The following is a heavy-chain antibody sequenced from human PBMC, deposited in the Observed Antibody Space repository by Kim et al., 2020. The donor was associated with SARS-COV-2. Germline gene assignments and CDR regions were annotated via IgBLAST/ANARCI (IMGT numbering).Heavy chain of an antibody. CDR3: ASGDPYCSGGSCYSLFLDY. Sequence: SETLSLTCTVSGGSISSYYWSWIRQPPGKGLEWIGYIYYSESTNYNPSLKSRVTISVDTSKNQFSLKLSSVTAADTAVYYCASGDPYCSGGSCYSLFLDYWGQGTLVSVSS. D-gene: IGHD2-15*01. CDR1: GGSISSYY. CDR2: IYYSEST. J-gene: IGHJ4*02. V-gene: IGHV4-59*13.